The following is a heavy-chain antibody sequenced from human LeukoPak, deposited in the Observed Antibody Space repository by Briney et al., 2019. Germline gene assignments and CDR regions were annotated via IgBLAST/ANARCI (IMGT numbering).Heavy chain of an antibody. CDR3: AASTYYYDSSGFDP. CDR2: IYYSGST. J-gene: IGHJ5*02. D-gene: IGHD3-22*01. V-gene: IGHV4-59*08. CDR1: GGSISSYY. Sequence: PSETLSLTCTVSGGSISSYYWSWIRQPPGKGLEWIGYIYYSGSTNYNPSLKSRVTISVDTSKNQFSLKLSSVTAADTAVYYCAASTYYYDSSGFDPWGQGTLVTVSS.